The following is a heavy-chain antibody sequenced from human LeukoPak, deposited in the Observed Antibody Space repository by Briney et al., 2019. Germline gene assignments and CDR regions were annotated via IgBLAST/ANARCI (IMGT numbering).Heavy chain of an antibody. J-gene: IGHJ4*02. CDR2: INHSGST. Sequence: SETLSLTCAVYGGSFSGYYWSWIRQPPGKGLEWIGEINHSGSTNYNPSLKSRVTISVDTSKNQFSLKLSSVTAADTAVYYCARQHGELDYWGQGTLVTVSS. CDR1: GGSFSGYY. D-gene: IGHD4-17*01. V-gene: IGHV4-34*01. CDR3: ARQHGELDY.